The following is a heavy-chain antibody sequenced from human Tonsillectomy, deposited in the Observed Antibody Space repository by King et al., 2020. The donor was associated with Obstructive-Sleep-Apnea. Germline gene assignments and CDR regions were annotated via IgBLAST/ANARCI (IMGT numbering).Heavy chain of an antibody. Sequence: VQLVESGGGLVQPGGSLRLSCAASGFTLSTYNMNWVRQAPGKGLEWVSYITTSSSSIYYADSVQGRFTISRDNAKNSLYLQMNSLRAEDTAVYYCVRDKAVSGTGQKRGDYWGQGTLVTVSS. D-gene: IGHD1-7*01. V-gene: IGHV3-48*04. J-gene: IGHJ4*02. CDR2: ITTSSSSI. CDR3: VRDKAVSGTGQKRGDY. CDR1: GFTLSTYN.